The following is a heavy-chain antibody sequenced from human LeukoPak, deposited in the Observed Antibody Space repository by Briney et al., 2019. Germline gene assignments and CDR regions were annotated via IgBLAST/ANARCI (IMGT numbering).Heavy chain of an antibody. CDR1: GFTFSNCT. J-gene: IGHJ4*02. D-gene: IGHD4-23*01. CDR3: ASRDYAGSIDY. V-gene: IGHV3-21*01. CDR2: ISSSSSYI. Sequence: PGGPLRLSCAASGFTFSNCTMNWVRQAPGKGLEWVSSISSSSSYIYYADSVKGRFTISRDNAKNSLYLQMNSLRAEDTAVYYCASRDYAGSIDYWGQGTLVTVSS.